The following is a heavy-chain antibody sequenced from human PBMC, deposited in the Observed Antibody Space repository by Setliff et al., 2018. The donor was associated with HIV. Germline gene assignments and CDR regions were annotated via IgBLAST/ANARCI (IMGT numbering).Heavy chain of an antibody. Sequence: GESLRLSCVASGFTFNNAWMNWVRQAPGKGLEWLGRIKKSSDGGKTDDASPVKGGFTISRDDSKNTLYLQMNSLKIEDTAVYFCATDNGPSYSMDIWGQGTTVTVSS. J-gene: IGHJ6*02. V-gene: IGHV3-15*01. D-gene: IGHD2-21*01. CDR2: IKKSSDGGKT. CDR3: ATDNGPSYSMDI. CDR1: GFTFNNAW.